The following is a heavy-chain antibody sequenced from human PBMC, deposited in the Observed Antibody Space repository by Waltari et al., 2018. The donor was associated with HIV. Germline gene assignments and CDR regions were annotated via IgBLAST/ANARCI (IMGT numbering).Heavy chain of an antibody. D-gene: IGHD5-12*01. J-gene: IGHJ3*02. CDR3: ARGGDGYNLAHAFDI. V-gene: IGHV4-61*01. CDR2: IYHSART. Sequence: QVQLQESGPGLVKPSETLSLTCTVSGGSVSSKTYYWGWIRQPPGKGLEWIGYIYHSARTNYNPSLKSRVTISVDTSKNQCSLRLTSVTAADTAVYYCARGGDGYNLAHAFDIWGQGTMVTVSS. CDR1: GGSVSSKTYY.